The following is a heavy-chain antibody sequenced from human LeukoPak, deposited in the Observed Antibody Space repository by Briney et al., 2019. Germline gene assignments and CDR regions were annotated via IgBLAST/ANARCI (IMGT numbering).Heavy chain of an antibody. CDR3: ARDLTGTDRGTDAFDI. V-gene: IGHV4-59*01. CDR1: DDSITIYY. D-gene: IGHD1-20*01. CDR2: IDHTGTT. Sequence: SETLSLTCSVSDDSITIYYWTWIRQPPGKGLEWIGYIDHTGTTNYNPSLKSRVTISVDTSKNQFSLKLSSVTAADTAVYYCARDLTGTDRGTDAFDIWGQGTMVTVSS. J-gene: IGHJ3*02.